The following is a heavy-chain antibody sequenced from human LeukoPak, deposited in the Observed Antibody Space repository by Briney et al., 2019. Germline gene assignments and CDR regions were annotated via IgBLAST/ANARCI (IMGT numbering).Heavy chain of an antibody. CDR2: IRGTGGST. Sequence: QAGGSLRLSCAASGFTLSSYAMSWLRQAPGKGLEWVSTIRGTGGSTYYADSVKGRFTFSRDKSKNTLHLQMNSLRADDTAVYYCAKGTVRYDSSAPLDYWGQGTLVTVSS. V-gene: IGHV3-23*01. J-gene: IGHJ4*02. D-gene: IGHD3-22*01. CDR1: GFTLSSYA. CDR3: AKGTVRYDSSAPLDY.